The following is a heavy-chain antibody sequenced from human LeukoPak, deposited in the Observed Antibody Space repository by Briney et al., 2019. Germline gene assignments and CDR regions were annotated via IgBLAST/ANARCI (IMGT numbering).Heavy chain of an antibody. J-gene: IGHJ4*02. Sequence: SETLSLTCTVSGGSISSYYWSWIRQPPGKGLEWIGSIYHSGSTYYNPSLKSRVTISVDTSKNQFSLKLSSVTAADTAVYYCARQQLDSSGYFNFDYWGQGTLVTVSS. CDR1: GGSISSYY. V-gene: IGHV4-59*08. CDR3: ARQQLDSSGYFNFDY. D-gene: IGHD3-22*01. CDR2: IYHSGST.